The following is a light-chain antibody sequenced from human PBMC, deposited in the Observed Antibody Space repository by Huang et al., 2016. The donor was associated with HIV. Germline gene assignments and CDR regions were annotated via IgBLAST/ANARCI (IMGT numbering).Light chain of an antibody. CDR3: QQYDDWPPWT. J-gene: IGKJ1*01. CDR1: QSIRR. Sequence: EIVMTQSPPTLSVSPGERATLSCRASQSIRRLAWYQQKPGQAPRLLIYDASSRATGIPPRFSGAGSGTDFTLTISSLQSEDFALYYGQQYDDWPPWTFGQGTKVEMK. CDR2: DAS. V-gene: IGKV3-15*01.